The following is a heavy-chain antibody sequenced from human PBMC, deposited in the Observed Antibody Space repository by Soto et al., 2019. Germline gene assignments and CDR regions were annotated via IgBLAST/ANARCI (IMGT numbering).Heavy chain of an antibody. D-gene: IGHD3-22*01. CDR2: ISSSSSYI. CDR3: ARSVGRYYDSSGYDY. CDR1: GFTFSSYS. Sequence: PGGSLRLSCAASGFTFSSYSMNWVRQAPGKGLEWVSSISSSSSYIYYADSVKGRFTISRDNAKNSLYLQMNSLRAEDTAVYYCARSVGRYYDSSGYDYWGQGTLVTVSS. J-gene: IGHJ4*02. V-gene: IGHV3-21*01.